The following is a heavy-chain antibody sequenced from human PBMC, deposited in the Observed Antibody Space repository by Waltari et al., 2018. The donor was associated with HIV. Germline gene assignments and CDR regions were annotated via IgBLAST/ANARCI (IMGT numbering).Heavy chain of an antibody. CDR3: VRDRGLNWNGDI. Sequence: QVQLVQSGAEVKRPGASVEVSCKASGYNFIDHYVFWVRQDPGPGLEWMGWMNPNGGATNYARKFQGRITMTRDTSISSAYMELSGLRSDDTAIFYCVRDRGLNWNGDIWGQGTLVTVSS. CDR2: MNPNGGAT. J-gene: IGHJ4*02. V-gene: IGHV1-2*02. CDR1: GYNFIDHY. D-gene: IGHD3-3*01.